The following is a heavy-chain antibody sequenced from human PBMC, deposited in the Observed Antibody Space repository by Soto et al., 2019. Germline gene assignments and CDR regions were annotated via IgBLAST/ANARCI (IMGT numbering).Heavy chain of an antibody. CDR1: GFTFGSYW. J-gene: IGHJ6*02. D-gene: IGHD6-19*01. CDR2: INSDGSST. V-gene: IGHV3-74*01. Sequence: GSLRLSCAASGFTFGSYWMHWVRQAPGKGLVWVSRINSDGSSTSYADSVKGRFTISRDNAKNTLYLQMNSLRAEDTAVYYCARVKQWLTLYYYGMDVWGQGTTVTVSS. CDR3: ARVKQWLTLYYYGMDV.